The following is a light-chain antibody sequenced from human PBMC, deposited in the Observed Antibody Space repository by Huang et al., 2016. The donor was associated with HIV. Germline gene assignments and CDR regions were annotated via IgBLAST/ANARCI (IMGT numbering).Light chain of an antibody. CDR1: QDIKNY. CDR3: LKYNAAPRT. V-gene: IGKV1-27*01. CDR2: TAS. J-gene: IGKJ1*01. Sequence: DIRVTQSPSSLSASVGDRVTITCRASQDIKNYLAWYQQKPGRVPDLLIYTASTLHSGVPSRFSGSGSGTNFTLTISSLRPEDVATYYCLKYNAAPRTFGQGTKVEIK.